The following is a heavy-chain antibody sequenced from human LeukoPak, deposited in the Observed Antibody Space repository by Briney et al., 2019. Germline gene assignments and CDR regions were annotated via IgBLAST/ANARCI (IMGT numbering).Heavy chain of an antibody. CDR3: ARDRYDILTGYNDAFDL. Sequence: PGGSLRLSCAASGFTFTIYWMSWVRQIPGKGLEWLANIKQDGSEKYYVDSVKGRFTISRDNAKNSVYLQMNSLRAEDTAVYYCARDRYDILTGYNDAFDLWGQGTKVSVSS. D-gene: IGHD3-9*01. CDR1: GFTFTIYW. V-gene: IGHV3-7*01. J-gene: IGHJ3*01. CDR2: IKQDGSEK.